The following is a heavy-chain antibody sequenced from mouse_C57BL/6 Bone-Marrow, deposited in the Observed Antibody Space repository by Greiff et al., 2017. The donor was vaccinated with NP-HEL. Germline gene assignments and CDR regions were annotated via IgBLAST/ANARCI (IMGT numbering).Heavy chain of an antibody. Sequence: VQLQQSGPGLVQPSQSLSITCTVSGFSLTSYGVHWVRQPPGKGLEWLGVIWSGGSTDYNASFISRLSISKDNSKSQVFFKMNSLQADDTAIYYCAKSDYDVYWYFDVWGTGTTVTVSS. D-gene: IGHD2-4*01. V-gene: IGHV2-4*01. CDR2: IWSGGST. CDR3: AKSDYDVYWYFDV. CDR1: GFSLTSYG. J-gene: IGHJ1*03.